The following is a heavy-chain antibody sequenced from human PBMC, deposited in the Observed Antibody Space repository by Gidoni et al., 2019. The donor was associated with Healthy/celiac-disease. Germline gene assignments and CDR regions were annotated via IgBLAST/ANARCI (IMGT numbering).Heavy chain of an antibody. D-gene: IGHD5-18*01. J-gene: IGHJ6*02. Sequence: EVQLLESGGGLVQPGGSLSLSCAASGFTFSSYAMSWVRQAPGKGLGWVSAISGSGGSTYYADSVKGRFTISRDNSKNTLYLQMNSLRAEDTAVYYCAKVGPHTAMVAYGMDVWGQGTTVTVSS. CDR2: ISGSGGST. V-gene: IGHV3-23*01. CDR1: GFTFSSYA. CDR3: AKVGPHTAMVAYGMDV.